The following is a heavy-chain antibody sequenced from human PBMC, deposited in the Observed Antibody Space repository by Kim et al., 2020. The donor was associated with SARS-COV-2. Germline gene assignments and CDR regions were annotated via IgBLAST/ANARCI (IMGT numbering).Heavy chain of an antibody. CDR3: ARDVRYAFDM. CDR2: ISSSGTAI. V-gene: IGHV3-21*04. J-gene: IGHJ3*02. CDR1: GFIFSTFS. D-gene: IGHD3-16*01. Sequence: GGSLRLSCAASGFIFSTFSMNWVRQAPGKGLEWVSTISSSGTAIHYAGSVKGRFTISRDNAKNSVILQMDSLRAEDTALYYCARDVRYAFDMWGQGTMVTVSS.